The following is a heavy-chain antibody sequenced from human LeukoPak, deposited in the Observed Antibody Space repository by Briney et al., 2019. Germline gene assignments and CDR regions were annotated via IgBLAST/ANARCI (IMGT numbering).Heavy chain of an antibody. V-gene: IGHV3-30-3*01. Sequence: PGRSLRLSCAASGFTFSSYAMHWVRQAPGKGLEWVAVISYDGSNKYYADSVMGRFTISRDNSKNTLYLQMNSLRAEDTAVYYCATPVQKEVVVVAANDYWGQGTLVTVSS. D-gene: IGHD2-15*01. CDR1: GFTFSSYA. CDR2: ISYDGSNK. J-gene: IGHJ4*02. CDR3: ATPVQKEVVVVAANDY.